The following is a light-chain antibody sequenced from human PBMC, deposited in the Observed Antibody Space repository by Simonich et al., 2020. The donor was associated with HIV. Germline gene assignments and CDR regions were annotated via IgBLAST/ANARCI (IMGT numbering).Light chain of an antibody. J-gene: IGKJ2*01. Sequence: EILLTQSPGTVSLSPGERAPLSCRASQNVDTKYLAWYQQKPCLAPRLLMYDASNRATGIPARFSGSGSGTDFTLTISSLEPEDVAVYYCQQRSNWYTFGQGTKLEIK. CDR3: QQRSNWYT. CDR1: QNVDTKY. V-gene: IGKV3-11*01. CDR2: DAS.